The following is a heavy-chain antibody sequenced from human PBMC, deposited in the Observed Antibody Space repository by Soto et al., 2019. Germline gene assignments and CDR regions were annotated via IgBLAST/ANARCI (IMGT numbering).Heavy chain of an antibody. CDR1: GFTFSSYA. D-gene: IGHD5-12*01. CDR3: AKDRSGYASY. Sequence: GGSLRLSCAASGFTFSSYAMSWVRQAPGKGLEWVSLISSSDGNTYYADSVKGRFTISRDNSKKTLYLQMISLRAEDTAVYYCAKDRSGYASYWGQGTLVTVSS. J-gene: IGHJ4*02. CDR2: ISSSDGNT. V-gene: IGHV3-23*01.